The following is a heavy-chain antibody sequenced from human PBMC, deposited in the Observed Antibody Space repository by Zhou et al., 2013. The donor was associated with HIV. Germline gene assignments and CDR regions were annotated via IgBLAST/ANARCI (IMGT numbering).Heavy chain of an antibody. CDR2: INHSGST. D-gene: IGHD3-9*01. CDR3: ARLRYFDWSQPFDY. CDR1: GGSFSGYY. V-gene: IGHV4-34*01. Sequence: QVQLQQWGAGLLKPSETLSLTCAVYGGSFSGYYWSWIRQPPGKGLEWIGQINHSGSTNYNPSLKSRVTISVDTSKNQFSLKLSSVTAADTAVYYCARLRYFDWSQPFDYWGQGTLVTVSS. J-gene: IGHJ4*02.